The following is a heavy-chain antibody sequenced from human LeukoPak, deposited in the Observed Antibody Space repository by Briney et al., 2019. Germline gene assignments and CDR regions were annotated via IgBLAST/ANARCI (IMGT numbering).Heavy chain of an antibody. D-gene: IGHD3-22*01. J-gene: IGHJ4*02. V-gene: IGHV4-30-4*01. CDR2: IYSSGST. CDR3: ARGGITMIVVVLRRYFDY. Sequence: PSETLSLTCTVSGVSISSGDYYWSWIRQPPGKGLEWIGYIYSSGSTYYNPSLKSRATVSLDTSKNQLSLKLSSVTAADTAVYYCARGGITMIVVVLRRYFDYWGQGTLVTVSS. CDR1: GVSISSGDYY.